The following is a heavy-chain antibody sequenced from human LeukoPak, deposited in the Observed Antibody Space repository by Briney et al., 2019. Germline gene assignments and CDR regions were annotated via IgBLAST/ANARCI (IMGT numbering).Heavy chain of an antibody. CDR3: AKLTPLDSWIQLWSTPKYYFDY. D-gene: IGHD5-18*01. V-gene: IGHV4-31*03. Sequence: PSETLSLTCTVSGGSISSGGYYWSWIRQHPGKGLEWIGYIYYSGSTYYNPSLKSRVTISVDTSKNQFSLKLSSVTAADTAVYYCAKLTPLDSWIQLWSTPKYYFDYWGQGTLVTVSS. J-gene: IGHJ4*02. CDR1: GGSISSGGYY. CDR2: IYYSGST.